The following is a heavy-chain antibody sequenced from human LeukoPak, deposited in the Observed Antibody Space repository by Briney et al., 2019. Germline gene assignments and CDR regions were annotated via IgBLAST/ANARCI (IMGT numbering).Heavy chain of an antibody. CDR2: INPNSGGT. D-gene: IGHD3-10*01. V-gene: IGHV1-2*02. J-gene: IGHJ4*02. CDR3: ARLSLWFGDFGY. CDR1: GYTFTGYY. Sequence: ASVKVSCKASGYTFTGYYMHWVRQAPGQGLEWMGWINPNSGGTNYAQKFQGRVTMTRDTSTSTVYMELSSLRSEDTAVYYCARLSLWFGDFGYWGQGTLVTVSS.